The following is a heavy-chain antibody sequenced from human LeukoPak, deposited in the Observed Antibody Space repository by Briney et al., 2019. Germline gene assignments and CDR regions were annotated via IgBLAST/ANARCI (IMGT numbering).Heavy chain of an antibody. D-gene: IGHD1-26*01. Sequence: GGSLRLSCAASGFTFSSYAMSWVRQAPGKGLEWVSAISGSGGSTYYADSVKGRFTISRDNSKNTLYLQMNSLRAKDTAVYYCAKVPFYLVGATPVLFDYWGQGTLVTVSS. CDR3: AKVPFYLVGATPVLFDY. J-gene: IGHJ4*02. CDR2: ISGSGGST. CDR1: GFTFSSYA. V-gene: IGHV3-23*01.